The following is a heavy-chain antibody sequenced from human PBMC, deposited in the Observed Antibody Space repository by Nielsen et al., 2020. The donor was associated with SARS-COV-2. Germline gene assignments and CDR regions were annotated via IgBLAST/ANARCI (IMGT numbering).Heavy chain of an antibody. Sequence: ASVKVSCKASGYTFTSYYMHWVRQAPGQGLEWMGIINPSGGSTSYAQKLQGRVTMTTDTSTSTAYMELRSLRSDDTAVYYCARVVGVATGATPYYYYGMDVWGQGTTVTVSS. CDR2: INPSGGST. V-gene: IGHV1-46*01. J-gene: IGHJ6*02. D-gene: IGHD5-12*01. CDR3: ARVVGVATGATPYYYYGMDV. CDR1: GYTFTSYY.